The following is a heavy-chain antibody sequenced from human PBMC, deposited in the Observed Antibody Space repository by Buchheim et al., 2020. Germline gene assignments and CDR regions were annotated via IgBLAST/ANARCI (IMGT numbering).Heavy chain of an antibody. CDR1: GGSISSYY. CDR2: MSYIGSR. D-gene: IGHD3-22*01. J-gene: IGHJ4*02. CDR3: ARDRRYYDSSGYYHRVFDY. V-gene: IGHV4-59*12. Sequence: QVQLQESGPGLVKPSETLSLTCTVSGGSISSYYWNWIRQYPGKGLEWIGYMSYIGSRSYSPSLKSRVTISVDTSKNQFSLKLSSVTAADTAVYYCARDRRYYDSSGYYHRVFDYWGQGTL.